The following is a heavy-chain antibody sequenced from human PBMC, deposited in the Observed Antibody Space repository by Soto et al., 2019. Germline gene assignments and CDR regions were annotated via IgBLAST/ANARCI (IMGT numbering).Heavy chain of an antibody. J-gene: IGHJ3*02. V-gene: IGHV1-2*04. D-gene: IGHD6-13*01. CDR2: INPNSGGT. Sequence: ASVKVSCKASGYTFTGYYMHWVRQAPGQGLEWMGWINPNSGGTNYAQKFQGWVTMTRDTSISTAYMELSRLRSDDTAVYYCARAGHNSQLRKYSSSWYAGDAFDIWGQGTMVTVSS. CDR1: GYTFTGYY. CDR3: ARAGHNSQLRKYSSSWYAGDAFDI.